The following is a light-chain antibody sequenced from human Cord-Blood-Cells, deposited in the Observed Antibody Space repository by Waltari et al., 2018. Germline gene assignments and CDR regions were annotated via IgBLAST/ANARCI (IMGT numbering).Light chain of an antibody. CDR1: SSNIGNNA. Sequence: QSVLTQPPSVSEAPRQRVTISCSGSSSNIGNNAVNWYQQPPGKAPKLLIYYDVLLPSGVSDRFSGSKSGTSASLAISGLQSEDEADYYCAAWDDSLNGWVFGGGTKLTVL. CDR3: AAWDDSLNGWV. J-gene: IGLJ3*02. CDR2: YDV. V-gene: IGLV1-36*01.